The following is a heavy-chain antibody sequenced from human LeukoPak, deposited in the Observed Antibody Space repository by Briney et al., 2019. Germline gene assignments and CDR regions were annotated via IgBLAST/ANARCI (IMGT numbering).Heavy chain of an antibody. CDR2: IIPILGIA. CDR1: GGTFSSYA. CDR3: ATEVRDIVATIVDY. D-gene: IGHD5-12*01. Sequence: ASVKVSCKASGGTFSSYAISWVRQAPGQGLEWMGRIIPILGIANYAQKFQGRVTITADKSTSTAYMGLSSLRSEDTAVYYCATEVRDIVATIVDYWGQGTLVTVSS. V-gene: IGHV1-69*04. J-gene: IGHJ4*02.